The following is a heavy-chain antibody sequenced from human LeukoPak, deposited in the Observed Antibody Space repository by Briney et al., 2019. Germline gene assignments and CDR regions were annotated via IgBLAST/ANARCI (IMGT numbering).Heavy chain of an antibody. Sequence: GGSLRLSCAASGFTFSSYEMNWVRQAPGKGLEWVSYISSSGSTIYYADSVKGRFTISRDNAKNSLYLQMNSLRAEDTAVYYCARDRGYSYGYRFDPWGQGTLVTVSS. CDR3: ARDRGYSYGYRFDP. D-gene: IGHD5-18*01. V-gene: IGHV3-48*03. J-gene: IGHJ5*02. CDR2: ISSSGSTI. CDR1: GFTFSSYE.